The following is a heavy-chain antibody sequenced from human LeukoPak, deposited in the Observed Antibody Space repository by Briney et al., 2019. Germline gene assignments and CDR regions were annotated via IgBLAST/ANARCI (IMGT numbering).Heavy chain of an antibody. J-gene: IGHJ5*01. D-gene: IGHD6-19*01. CDR1: GGSFSDYY. CDR3: AALVAVAAWFDP. Sequence: SETLSLTCAVYGGSFSDYYWSWIRQPPGKGLEWIGEINHSGSTNYNPSLKSRVTISVDTSKSQFSLKLSSVTAADTAVYYCAALVAVAAWFDPWGQGTLVTVSS. V-gene: IGHV4-34*01. CDR2: INHSGST.